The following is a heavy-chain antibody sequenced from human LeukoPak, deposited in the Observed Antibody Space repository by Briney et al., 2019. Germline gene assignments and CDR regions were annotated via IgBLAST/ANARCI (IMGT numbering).Heavy chain of an antibody. J-gene: IGHJ4*02. V-gene: IGHV1-24*01. Sequence: ASVKVSCKVSGYTLTELSMHWVRQAPGKGLEWMGGFDPEDGETIYAQKFQGRVTMTEDTSTHTAYIELSSLRSEDTAVYYCARAGGYCGRISCPYYFDYWGQGSLVAVSS. CDR3: ARAGGYCGRISCPYYFDY. D-gene: IGHD2-15*01. CDR2: FDPEDGET. CDR1: GYTLTELS.